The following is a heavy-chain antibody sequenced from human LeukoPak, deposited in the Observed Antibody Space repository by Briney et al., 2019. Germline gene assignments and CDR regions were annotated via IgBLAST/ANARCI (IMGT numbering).Heavy chain of an antibody. CDR3: ARGQRGGRSGKLGGLFASYHTYYYMDV. D-gene: IGHD1-26*01. CDR1: GYTFTTYY. Sequence: ASVKVSCKASGYTFTTYYIHWVRQAPGQGLEWMGMINPSDGATTYAQKFQGRGTMTRDMSTTTVYMDVRTLRSENRAVYFCARGQRGGRSGKLGGLFASYHTYYYMDVWGRGTTVTVSS. CDR2: INPSDGAT. J-gene: IGHJ6*03. V-gene: IGHV1-46*01.